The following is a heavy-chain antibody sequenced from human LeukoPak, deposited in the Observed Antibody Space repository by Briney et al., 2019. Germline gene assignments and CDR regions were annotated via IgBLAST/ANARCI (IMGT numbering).Heavy chain of an antibody. CDR3: ARGPYFGSGYYPAY. Sequence: PGGSLRLSCAASGFTFSSYSMNWVRQAPGKGLDWVSYVSSSSSAIHYADSVKGRFTISRDNAKNSLSLQMHSLRAEDTAVYYCARGPYFGSGYYPAYWGQGTLVTVSS. CDR2: VSSSSSAI. J-gene: IGHJ4*02. CDR1: GFTFSSYS. D-gene: IGHD3-3*01. V-gene: IGHV3-48*01.